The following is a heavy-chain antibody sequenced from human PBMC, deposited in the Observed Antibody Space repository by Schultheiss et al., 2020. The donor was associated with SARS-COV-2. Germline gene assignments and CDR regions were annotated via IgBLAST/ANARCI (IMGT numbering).Heavy chain of an antibody. V-gene: IGHV3-30*18. CDR1: GFTFSSYG. CDR3: ANNIEGANDY. D-gene: IGHD3-16*01. J-gene: IGHJ4*02. Sequence: GESLKISCAASGFTFSSYGMHWVRQAPGKGLEWVAVISYDGSNKYYADSVKGRFTISRDNSKNTLYLQMNSLRAEDTAVYYCANNIEGANDYWGQGTLVTVSS. CDR2: ISYDGSNK.